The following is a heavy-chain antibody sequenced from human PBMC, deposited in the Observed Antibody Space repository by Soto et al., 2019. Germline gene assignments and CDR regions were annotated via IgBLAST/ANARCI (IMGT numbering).Heavy chain of an antibody. CDR3: ARDRADSGYYPLFDY. J-gene: IGHJ4*02. Sequence: QVQLVQSGAEVKKPGSSVKVSCKASGGTFSSYAISWVRQAPGPGLEWMGGIIPIFGTANYAQKFQGRVTITADESTSTAYMELSRLRSEHTAVYYCARDRADSGYYPLFDYWGQGTLVTVSS. V-gene: IGHV1-69*01. CDR1: GGTFSSYA. D-gene: IGHD3-22*01. CDR2: IIPIFGTA.